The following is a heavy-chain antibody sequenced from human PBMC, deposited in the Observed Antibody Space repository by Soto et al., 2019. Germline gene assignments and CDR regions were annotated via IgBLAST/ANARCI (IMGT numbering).Heavy chain of an antibody. CDR1: GFTFSSCG. Sequence: GGSLRLSCAASGFTFSSCGMHWVRQAPGKGLEWVAVIWYDGSNKYYADSVKGRFTISRDNSKNTLYLQMNSLRAEDTAVCYCARDGAPITMIVEGVDYWGQGTLVTVSS. J-gene: IGHJ4*02. V-gene: IGHV3-33*01. CDR2: IWYDGSNK. D-gene: IGHD3-22*01. CDR3: ARDGAPITMIVEGVDY.